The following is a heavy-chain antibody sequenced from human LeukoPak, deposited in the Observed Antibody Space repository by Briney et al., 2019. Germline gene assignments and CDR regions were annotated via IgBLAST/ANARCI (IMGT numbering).Heavy chain of an antibody. CDR3: ARARSGIVARLVDY. J-gene: IGHJ4*02. D-gene: IGHD1-26*01. CDR2: ISSSSSYI. Sequence: GGSLRLSCAASGFTFSSYSMNWVRQAPGKGLEWVSSISSSSSYIYYADSVKGRFTISRDNAKNSLYLQMNSLRAEDTAVYYCARARSGIVARLVDYWGQGTLVTVSS. CDR1: GFTFSSYS. V-gene: IGHV3-21*01.